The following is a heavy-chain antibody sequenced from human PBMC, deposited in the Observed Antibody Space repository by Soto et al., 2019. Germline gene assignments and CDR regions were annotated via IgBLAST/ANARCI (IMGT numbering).Heavy chain of an antibody. Sequence: QVQLVESGGGVVQPGRSLRLSCAASGFTFSSYAMHWVRQAPGKGLEWVAVISYDGSNKYYADSVKGRFTISRDNSKNTLYLQMNCLIAEDTAVYYCAREGVDSSGYEYYFDYWGQGTLVTVSS. V-gene: IGHV3-30-3*01. CDR1: GFTFSSYA. D-gene: IGHD3-22*01. J-gene: IGHJ4*02. CDR3: AREGVDSSGYEYYFDY. CDR2: ISYDGSNK.